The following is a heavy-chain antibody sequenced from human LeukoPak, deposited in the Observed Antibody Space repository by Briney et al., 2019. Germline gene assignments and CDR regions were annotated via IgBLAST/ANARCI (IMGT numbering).Heavy chain of an antibody. V-gene: IGHV3-9*01. CDR2: ISWNSNNM. CDR1: GFTFDNFG. CDR3: AKSTGHYFYGVDV. J-gene: IGHJ6*02. Sequence: GGSLRLSCAASGFTFDNFGMYWFRQVPGRGLEWVSAISWNSNNMAYADSVKGRFTISRDNAKNSLYLQMNSLRTEDTALYYCAKSTGHYFYGVDVWGQGTTVTVSS. D-gene: IGHD3-10*01.